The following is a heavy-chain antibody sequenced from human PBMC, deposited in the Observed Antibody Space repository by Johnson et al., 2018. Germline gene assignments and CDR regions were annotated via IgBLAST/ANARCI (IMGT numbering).Heavy chain of an antibody. J-gene: IGHJ3*02. CDR2: RSYDGSNK. CDR3: AKDESPGNAGAFDI. Sequence: QVQLVESGGGVVQXGRSLRLSCAASGFTFSSYGMHWVRQAPGKGLEWVAVRSYDGSNKYYADSVKGRFTISRDNSKNTLYLQMNSLRAEDTAGYYCAKDESPGNAGAFDIWGQGTMVTVSS. CDR1: GFTFSSYG. D-gene: IGHD4-23*01. V-gene: IGHV3-30*18.